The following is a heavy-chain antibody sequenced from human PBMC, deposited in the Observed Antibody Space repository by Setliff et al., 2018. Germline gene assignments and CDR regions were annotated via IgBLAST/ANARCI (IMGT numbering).Heavy chain of an antibody. V-gene: IGHV4-34*01. CDR3: ARRWNFGPYGSGIHDAFDM. Sequence: LSLTCAVYDGSFSDYYWSWIRQPPGKGLEWIGEINHSGSTNYKSSLKSRVTISVDTSKNQFSLKLNSMTAADTAVYYCARRWNFGPYGSGIHDAFDMWGQGTMVTVS. CDR2: INHSGST. CDR1: DGSFSDYY. J-gene: IGHJ3*02. D-gene: IGHD3-10*01.